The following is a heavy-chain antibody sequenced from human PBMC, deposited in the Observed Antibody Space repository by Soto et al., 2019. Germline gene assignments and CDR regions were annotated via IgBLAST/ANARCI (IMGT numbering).Heavy chain of an antibody. J-gene: IGHJ5*02. CDR1: GFNFSNYG. CDR2: ISSSRSYI. Sequence: EVQVVESGGGLVKPGGSLRLSCAASGFNFSNYGMNWVRQAPGKGLEWVSSISSSRSYISYADSVKGRFTISRDNAKNSVYLQMKGLRAEDTAVYYCARSDCTSTSCYVVWFDPWGQGTLVTVSS. CDR3: ARSDCTSTSCYVVWFDP. D-gene: IGHD2-2*01. V-gene: IGHV3-21*01.